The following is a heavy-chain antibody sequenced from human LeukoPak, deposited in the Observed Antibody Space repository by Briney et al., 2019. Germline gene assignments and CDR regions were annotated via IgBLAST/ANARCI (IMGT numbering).Heavy chain of an antibody. CDR1: GFTFSSNG. CDR3: AKCGAYRSYDY. Sequence: GGPRRLSCAASGFTFSSNGRGGVGQAQGKGREWVANIKEDGSEKSHADSVKGRFTVSRDNTKNSLYLQMDSLRAEDTAVYYCAKCGAYRSYDYWGQGILVIVSS. V-gene: IGHV3-7*01. D-gene: IGHD2-21*01. CDR2: IKEDGSEK. J-gene: IGHJ4*02.